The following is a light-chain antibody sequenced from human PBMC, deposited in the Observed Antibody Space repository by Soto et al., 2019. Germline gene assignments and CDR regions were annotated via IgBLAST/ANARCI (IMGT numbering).Light chain of an antibody. CDR1: QSISSY. CDR3: QQSYSTPPT. V-gene: IGKV1-39*01. CDR2: AAS. J-gene: IGKJ4*01. Sequence: DIQRRQSPSSLSASVGDRVTITCRASQSISSYLNWYQQKPGKAPKLLIYAASSLQSGVPSRFSGSGSGADFTLTISSLQPEDFATYYCQQSYSTPPTFGGGTKVDIK.